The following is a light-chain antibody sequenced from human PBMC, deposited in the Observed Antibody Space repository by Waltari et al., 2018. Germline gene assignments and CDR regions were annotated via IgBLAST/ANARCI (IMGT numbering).Light chain of an antibody. J-gene: IGKJ4*01. V-gene: IGKV1-33*01. Sequence: IHITQSPSSVSASVGYRVTITCQASQDIRKNLNWLQQKPGTAPQVLIFDASNSQAAVPSRFSGSGSGTDFAFTISRLQPEDIGTYYCQQYANLPLTFGGGTRVEIK. CDR3: QQYANLPLT. CDR1: QDIRKN. CDR2: DAS.